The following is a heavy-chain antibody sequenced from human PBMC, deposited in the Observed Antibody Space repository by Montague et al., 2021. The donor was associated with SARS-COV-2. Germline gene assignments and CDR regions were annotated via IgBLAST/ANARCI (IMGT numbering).Heavy chain of an antibody. Sequence: SETLSLTCTVSGVSIMNYYWSWIRQSPGKGLECIGYIYFSGSTNYNPSLKSRVSISVDPSSNQVSLRLTSVTAADTAVYFCARVSSAVGRAWTFASGGVQWLFDVWGRGSTVTVSS. D-gene: IGHD6-19*01. J-gene: IGHJ2*01. CDR2: IYFSGST. V-gene: IGHV4-59*01. CDR1: GVSIMNYY. CDR3: ARVSSAVGRAWTFASGGVQWLFDV.